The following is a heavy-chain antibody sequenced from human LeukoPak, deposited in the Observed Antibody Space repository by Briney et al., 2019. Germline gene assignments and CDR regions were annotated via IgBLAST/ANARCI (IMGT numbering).Heavy chain of an antibody. D-gene: IGHD3-22*01. V-gene: IGHV1-8*03. CDR3: ARAGKWLLPPP. CDR2: MNPNSGNT. J-gene: IGHJ5*02. Sequence: SVKVSCKASGYTFSDFGINWVRQATGQGLEWMGWMNPNSGNTGYAQKFQGRVTITRNTSISTAYMELSSLRSEDTAVYYCARAGKWLLPPPWGQGTLVTVSS. CDR1: GYTFSDFG.